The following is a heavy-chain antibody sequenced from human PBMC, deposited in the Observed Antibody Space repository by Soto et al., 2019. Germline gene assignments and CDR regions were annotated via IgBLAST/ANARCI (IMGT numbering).Heavy chain of an antibody. D-gene: IGHD2-8*01. J-gene: IGHJ4*02. CDR2: ISAYNGNT. CDR1: GYTFTSYG. CDR3: ARGYCTNGVCYTTFGYFDY. V-gene: IGHV1-18*04. Sequence: ASVKVSCKASGYTFTSYGISWVRQAPGQGLEWMGWISAYNGNTNYAQKLQGRVTMTTDTSTSTAYMELRSLRPDDTAVYYCARGYCTNGVCYTTFGYFDYWGQGTLVTVSS.